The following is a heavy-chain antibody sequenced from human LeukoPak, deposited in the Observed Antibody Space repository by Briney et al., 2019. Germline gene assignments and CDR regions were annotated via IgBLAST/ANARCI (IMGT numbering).Heavy chain of an antibody. D-gene: IGHD2-21*02. Sequence: GRSLRLSCAASGFTFSNYGMHWVRQAPGKGLEWVAVIWYDGSNKYYADSVKGRFTISRDNSKNTLYLQMNSLRAEDTAVYYCARTDVTHDYWGQGTLVTVSS. V-gene: IGHV3-33*01. J-gene: IGHJ4*02. CDR1: GFTFSNYG. CDR3: ARTDVTHDY. CDR2: IWYDGSNK.